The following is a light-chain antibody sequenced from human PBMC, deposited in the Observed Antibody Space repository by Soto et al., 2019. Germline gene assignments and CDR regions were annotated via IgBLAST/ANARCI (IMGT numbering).Light chain of an antibody. Sequence: DIQLTQSPSVLSASVGDRVTITCRASQGISSYLAWYQQKPGKAPKLLIYAASTLQSGVPSRFSGSGSGTEFTLTISSLQPEDFATYYCQQPNSYPLTFGGGTKVDIK. V-gene: IGKV1-9*01. CDR2: AAS. CDR3: QQPNSYPLT. J-gene: IGKJ4*01. CDR1: QGISSY.